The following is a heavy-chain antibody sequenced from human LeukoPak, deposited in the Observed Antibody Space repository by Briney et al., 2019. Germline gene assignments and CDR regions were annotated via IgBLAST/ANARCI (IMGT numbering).Heavy chain of an antibody. D-gene: IGHD1-14*01. CDR3: TTELDVRPNHY. V-gene: IGHV3-15*01. J-gene: IGHJ4*02. CDR2: IKRKSDGGTT. Sequence: GALRLSCAASGLTFSNAWMSWVRQAPGKGLEWVGRIKRKSDGGTTDYAAPVKGRFTISRDDSKNTLYLQMNSLKSEDTAVYYCTTELDVRPNHYWGQGTLVTVSS. CDR1: GLTFSNAW.